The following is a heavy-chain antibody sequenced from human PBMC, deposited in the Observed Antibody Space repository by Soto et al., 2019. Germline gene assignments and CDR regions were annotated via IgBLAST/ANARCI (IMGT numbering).Heavy chain of an antibody. J-gene: IGHJ4*02. D-gene: IGHD5-18*01. Sequence: GSGPTLVNPTQTLTLTCTFSGFSLTSMALGMGVGWIRQPPGKALEWLALIYWDDDKRYNPSLKSRLTITKDTSQSQVVLTMTNMDAVDTATYFCAHIRRYIYGYGSSPAFDYWGQGTLVTVSS. CDR1: GFSLTSMALGMG. CDR3: AHIRRYIYGYGSSPAFDY. CDR2: IYWDDDK. V-gene: IGHV2-5*02.